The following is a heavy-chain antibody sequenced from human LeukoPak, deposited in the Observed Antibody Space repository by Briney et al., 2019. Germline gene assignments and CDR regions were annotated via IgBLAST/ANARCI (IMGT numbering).Heavy chain of an antibody. D-gene: IGHD1-26*01. CDR3: ARDLSGSYSVDY. CDR2: VLYDGSDS. Sequence: GRSLRLSCTASGFTFSAYNIHWVRQAPGKGLEWVAIVLYDGSDSYFADSVKGRFTISRDNSKNTLSLQMVSLRADDTAVYFCARDLSGSYSVDYWGQGTLVTVSS. J-gene: IGHJ4*02. CDR1: GFTFSAYN. V-gene: IGHV3-30*03.